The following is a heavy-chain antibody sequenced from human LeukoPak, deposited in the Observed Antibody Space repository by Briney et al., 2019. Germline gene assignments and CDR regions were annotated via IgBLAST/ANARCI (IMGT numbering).Heavy chain of an antibody. CDR1: GFTFSSYW. V-gene: IGHV3-74*01. Sequence: GGSLRLSCAASGFTFSSYWMHWVRQAPGKGLVWVSRINSDGSSTSYAGSVKGRFTISRDNAKNTLYLQMNSLRAEDTAVYYCARDMDYGELDYWGQGTLVTVSS. D-gene: IGHD4-17*01. CDR2: INSDGSST. J-gene: IGHJ4*02. CDR3: ARDMDYGELDY.